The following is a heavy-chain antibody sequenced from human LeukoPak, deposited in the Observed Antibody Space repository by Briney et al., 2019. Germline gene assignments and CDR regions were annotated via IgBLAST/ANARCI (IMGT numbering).Heavy chain of an antibody. CDR2: ISYDGSNK. CDR3: ARGGSSGRQIDY. Sequence: GRSLRLSCAASGFTFSSYAMHWVRQAPGKGLEWVAVISYDGSNKYYADSVKGRFTISRDNSKNTLYLQMNSLRAEDTAVYYCARGGSSGRQIDYWGQGTLVTVSS. V-gene: IGHV3-30*04. D-gene: IGHD3-22*01. CDR1: GFTFSSYA. J-gene: IGHJ4*02.